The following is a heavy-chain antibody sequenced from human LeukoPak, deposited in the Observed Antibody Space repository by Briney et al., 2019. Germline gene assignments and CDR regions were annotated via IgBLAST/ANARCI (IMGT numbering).Heavy chain of an antibody. Sequence: ASVKVSCKASGYTFTSYAMNRVRQAPGQGLEWMGWINTNTGNPTYAQGFTGRFVFSLDTSVSTAYLQISSLKAEDTAVYYCARDCGFWSGYWGADYYYYYYMDVWGKGTTVTVSS. J-gene: IGHJ6*03. V-gene: IGHV7-4-1*02. CDR2: INTNTGNP. D-gene: IGHD3-3*01. CDR1: GYTFTSYA. CDR3: ARDCGFWSGYWGADYYYYYYMDV.